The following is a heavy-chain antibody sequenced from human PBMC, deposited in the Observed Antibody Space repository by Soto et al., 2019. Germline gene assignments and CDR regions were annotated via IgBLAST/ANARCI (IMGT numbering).Heavy chain of an antibody. CDR3: ARGRWAVAGMNFDY. CDR2: INPNSGGT. V-gene: IGHV1-2*02. J-gene: IGHJ4*02. Sequence: GASVKVSCKASGYTFTGYYMHWVRQAPGQGLEWMGWINPNSGGTNYAQKLQGRVTMTTDTSTSTAYMELRSLRSDDTAVYYCARGRWAVAGMNFDYWGQGTLVTVSS. CDR1: GYTFTGYY. D-gene: IGHD6-19*01.